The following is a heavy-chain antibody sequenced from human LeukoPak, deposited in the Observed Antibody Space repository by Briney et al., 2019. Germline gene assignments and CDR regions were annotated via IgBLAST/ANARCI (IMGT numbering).Heavy chain of an antibody. Sequence: GESLKISCKGSGDIFTSYWIGWVRQMPGKDLEWMGIIYPGDSDTRYSPSFQGQVTISADKSISTAYLQWSSLKASDTAMYYCARGYYDMLTVTTWFDPWGQGTLVTVSS. V-gene: IGHV5-51*01. CDR3: ARGYYDMLTVTTWFDP. CDR2: IYPGDSDT. CDR1: GDIFTSYW. J-gene: IGHJ5*02. D-gene: IGHD3-9*01.